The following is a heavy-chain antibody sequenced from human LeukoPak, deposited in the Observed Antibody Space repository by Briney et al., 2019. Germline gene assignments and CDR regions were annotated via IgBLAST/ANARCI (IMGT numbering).Heavy chain of an antibody. CDR2: MSPNSGDT. CDR3: VRTPPNWGFDY. J-gene: IGHJ4*02. CDR1: GYTFTTHD. D-gene: IGHD7-27*01. Sequence: ASVKVSCTASGYTFTTHDINWVRQATGQGLEWLGWMSPNSGDTGYAQKFQGRVTMTGDSSISTAYMELSSLRSEDTAIYYCVRTPPNWGFDYWGQGTLVTVSS. V-gene: IGHV1-8*01.